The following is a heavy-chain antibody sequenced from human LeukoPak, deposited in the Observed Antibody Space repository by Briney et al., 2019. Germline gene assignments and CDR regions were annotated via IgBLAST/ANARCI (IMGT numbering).Heavy chain of an antibody. V-gene: IGHV4-31*03. J-gene: IGHJ5*02. D-gene: IGHD2-2*01. Sequence: SQTLSLTCTVSGGSISSGGYYWSWIRQHPGKGLEWIGYIYYSGSTHYNPSLKSRVTISVDTSKNQFSLKLSSVTAADTAVYYCARDLIRTYCSSTSCSHSGTGWFDPWGQGTLVTVSS. CDR2: IYYSGST. CDR1: GGSISSGGYY. CDR3: ARDLIRTYCSSTSCSHSGTGWFDP.